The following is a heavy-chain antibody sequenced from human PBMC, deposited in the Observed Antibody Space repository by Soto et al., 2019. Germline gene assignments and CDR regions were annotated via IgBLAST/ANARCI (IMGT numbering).Heavy chain of an antibody. V-gene: IGHV3-23*01. Sequence: PGGSLRLSCAASGFRFSGYSMSWVRQVPGGGLEWVAVISADGHSTYFADSVKGRFTITRDNFKDTMSLEMHYLRPEDTAVYYCAKDRDFWSGYYNGYYFDYWGQGTLVTVSS. CDR2: ISADGHST. D-gene: IGHD3-3*01. J-gene: IGHJ4*02. CDR3: AKDRDFWSGYYNGYYFDY. CDR1: GFRFSGYS.